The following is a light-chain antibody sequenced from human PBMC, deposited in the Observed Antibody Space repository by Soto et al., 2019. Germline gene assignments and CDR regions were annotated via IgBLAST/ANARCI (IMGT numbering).Light chain of an antibody. CDR2: EAS. CDR3: QQYKGFSP. J-gene: IGKJ1*01. CDR1: QSISGS. V-gene: IGKV1-5*03. Sequence: DIQMTQSPSTLSASVGDRVTITCRASQSISGSLAWYQQKPGKAPQLLIYEASNLKSGVPSRFSGSGSGTEYTLTISSLKPADSASYYCQQYKGFSPFGQGARVEIK.